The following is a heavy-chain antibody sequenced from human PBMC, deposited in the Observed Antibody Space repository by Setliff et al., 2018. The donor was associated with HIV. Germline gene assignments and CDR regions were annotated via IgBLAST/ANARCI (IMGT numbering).Heavy chain of an antibody. Sequence: ASVKVSCKASGYTFTSYGISWVRQAPGQGLEWMGWINPNTGGTNYAQKFQGRVTMTRDTSIRTAYMEVSGLRYDDTAVYYCARSGSYSSSDGFDIWGPGTLVTVSS. D-gene: IGHD1-26*01. CDR3: ARSGSYSSSDGFDI. CDR1: GYTFTSYG. CDR2: INPNTGGT. V-gene: IGHV1-2*02. J-gene: IGHJ3*02.